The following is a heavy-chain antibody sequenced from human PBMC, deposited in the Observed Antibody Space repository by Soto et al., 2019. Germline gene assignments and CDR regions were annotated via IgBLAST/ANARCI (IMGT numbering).Heavy chain of an antibody. D-gene: IGHD1-26*01. J-gene: IGHJ4*02. CDR1: GFTFSSYS. CDR2: ISSSSSTI. CDR3: ARDDEGGLDY. V-gene: IGHV3-48*01. Sequence: GGSLRLSCAASGFTFSSYSMNWVRQAPGKGLEWVSYISSSSSTIYYAGSVKGRFTISRDNAKNSLYLQMNSLRAEDTAVYYCARDDEGGLDYWGQGTLVTVSS.